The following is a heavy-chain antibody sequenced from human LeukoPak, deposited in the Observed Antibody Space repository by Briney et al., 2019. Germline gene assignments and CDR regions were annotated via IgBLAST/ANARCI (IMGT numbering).Heavy chain of an antibody. CDR2: IIPIFGTA. Sequence: SVKVSCKASGGTFSSYAISWVRQAPGQGLEWMGGIIPIFGTASYAQKFQGRVTITADESTSTAYMELSSLRSEDTAVYYCARGSRQQLSWFDPWGQGTLVTVSS. CDR1: GGTFSSYA. V-gene: IGHV1-69*13. J-gene: IGHJ5*02. D-gene: IGHD6-13*01. CDR3: ARGSRQQLSWFDP.